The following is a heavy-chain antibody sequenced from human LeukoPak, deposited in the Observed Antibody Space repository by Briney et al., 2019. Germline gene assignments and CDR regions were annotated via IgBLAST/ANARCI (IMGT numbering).Heavy chain of an antibody. V-gene: IGHV4-59*01. D-gene: IGHD3-10*01. CDR3: AWFGESFFDY. J-gene: IGHJ4*02. CDR2: IHYTGST. Sequence: SETLSLTCSVSGGSTSGSCWSWVRQPPGKGLQWIGYIHYTGSTDYNPSLKSRVTISIDTPKNQVSLRVTSVTAADTAVYYCAWFGESFFDYWGQGTLVTVSS. CDR1: GGSTSGSC.